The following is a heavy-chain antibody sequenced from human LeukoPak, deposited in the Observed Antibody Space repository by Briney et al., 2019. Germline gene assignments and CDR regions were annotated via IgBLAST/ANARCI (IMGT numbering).Heavy chain of an antibody. CDR3: VRNGRYCLDY. V-gene: IGHV4-59*12. CDR2: IYYSGGP. J-gene: IGHJ4*02. D-gene: IGHD1-14*01. CDR1: GGSISSYY. Sequence: SETLSLTCTVSGGSISSYYWSWIRQPPGKGLEWIGYIYYSGGPNYRPSLRSRVTISVDRSKSQFSLKMASVTAADTAIYYCVRNGRYCLDYWGQGTLVTVSS.